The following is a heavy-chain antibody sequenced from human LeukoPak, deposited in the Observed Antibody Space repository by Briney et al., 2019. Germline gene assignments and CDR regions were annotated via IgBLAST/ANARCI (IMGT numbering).Heavy chain of an antibody. CDR3: ARVSSSWYYYGMDV. CDR2: IKQDGSEK. J-gene: IGHJ6*02. V-gene: IGHV3-7*01. D-gene: IGHD6-13*01. CDR1: GFTLSSYW. Sequence: GGSLRLSCAASGFTLSSYWMGWVRQAPGKGLEWVANIKQDGSEKYYVDSVKGRFTISRDNAKNTLYLQMNSLRAEDTAVYYCARVSSSWYYYGMDVWGQGTTVTVSS.